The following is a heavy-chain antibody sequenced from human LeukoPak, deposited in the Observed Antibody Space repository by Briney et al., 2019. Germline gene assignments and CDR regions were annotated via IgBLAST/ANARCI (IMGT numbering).Heavy chain of an antibody. J-gene: IGHJ4*02. V-gene: IGHV3-43*01. CDR3: AKGIAAAGTDYFDY. CDR2: ISWDGGST. D-gene: IGHD6-13*01. Sequence: GGSLRLSCAASGFTFDDYTVHWVRQAPGKGLEWVSLISWDGGSTYYADSVKGRFTISRDNSKNSLYLQMNSLRTEDTALYYCAKGIAAAGTDYFDYWGQGTLVTVSS. CDR1: GFTFDDYT.